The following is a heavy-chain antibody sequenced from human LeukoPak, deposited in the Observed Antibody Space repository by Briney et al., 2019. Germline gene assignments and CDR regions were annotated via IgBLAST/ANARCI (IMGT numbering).Heavy chain of an antibody. J-gene: IGHJ4*02. V-gene: IGHV4-59*08. Sequence: SETLSLTCTVSGGSSSSYYWSWIRQPPGKGLEWIGYIYYSGSTNYNPSLKSRVTISVDTSKNQFSLKLSSVTAADTAVYYCARYYYDILTGAPYFDYWGQGTLVTVSS. D-gene: IGHD3-9*01. CDR1: GGSSSSYY. CDR3: ARYYYDILTGAPYFDY. CDR2: IYYSGST.